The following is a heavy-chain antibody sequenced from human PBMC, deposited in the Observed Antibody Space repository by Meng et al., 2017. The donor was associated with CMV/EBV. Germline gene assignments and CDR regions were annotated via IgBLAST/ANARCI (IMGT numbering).Heavy chain of an antibody. CDR3: ARAAGRYGSGSSDDY. V-gene: IGHV3-11*05. J-gene: IGHJ4*02. CDR1: GFTFSDYY. CDR2: ISSSSSYT. Sequence: QVQLVGCGGXVVRPGGSWLLSCAVSGFTFSDYYMSWIRQAPGKGLEWVSYISSSSSYTNYADSVKGRFTISRDNAKSSLYLQMNSLRAEDTAVYYCARAAGRYGSGSSDDYWGQGTLVTVSS. D-gene: IGHD3-10*01.